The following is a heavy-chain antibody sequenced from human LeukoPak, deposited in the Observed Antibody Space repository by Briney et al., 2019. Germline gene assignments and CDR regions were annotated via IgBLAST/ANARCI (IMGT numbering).Heavy chain of an antibody. J-gene: IGHJ5*02. D-gene: IGHD5-18*01. V-gene: IGHV1-69*13. CDR1: GGTFSSYA. CDR3: ARVPGYSYATQKVWFDP. Sequence: GASVKVSCKASGGTFSSYAISWVRQAPGQGLEWMGGIIPIFGTANYAQKFQGRVTITADGSTSTAYMELSSLRSEDTAVYYCARVPGYSYATQKVWFDPWGQGTLVTVSS. CDR2: IIPIFGTA.